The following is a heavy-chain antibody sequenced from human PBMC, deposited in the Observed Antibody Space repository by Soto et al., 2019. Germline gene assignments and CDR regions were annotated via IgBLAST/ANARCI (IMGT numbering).Heavy chain of an antibody. D-gene: IGHD6-19*01. Sequence: QVQLQESGPGLVKPSETLSLTCTVSGGSISSYYWSWIRQPPGKGLEWIGYIYYSGSTNYNPSLKSRVTISVDTSKNQFSLKLSSVTAADTAVYYCARDTVAGRKGYFDYWGQGTLVTVSS. CDR3: ARDTVAGRKGYFDY. CDR1: GGSISSYY. J-gene: IGHJ4*02. CDR2: IYYSGST. V-gene: IGHV4-59*01.